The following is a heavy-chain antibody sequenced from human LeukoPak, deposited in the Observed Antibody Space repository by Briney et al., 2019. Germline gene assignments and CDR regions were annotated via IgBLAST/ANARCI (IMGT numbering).Heavy chain of an antibody. CDR3: ASPGGSG. D-gene: IGHD6-19*01. Sequence: PSETLSLTCAVYGGSFSGYYWTWIRQPPGKGLEWIGEINHSGSTNYNPSLKSRVTISVDTSKNQFSLKLNSVTAADTAVYYCASPGGSGWGQGTLVTVSS. CDR1: GGSFSGYY. J-gene: IGHJ4*02. CDR2: INHSGST. V-gene: IGHV4-34*01.